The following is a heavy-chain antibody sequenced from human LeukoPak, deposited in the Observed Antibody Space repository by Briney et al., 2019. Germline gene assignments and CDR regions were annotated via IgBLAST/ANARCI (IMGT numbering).Heavy chain of an antibody. Sequence: PGGSLRLSCAASGFTFSSYGVHWVRQAPGKGLEWVGVIWHDGSKTYYIDSVKGRFTISRDNSKNTVFLQMNSLRVEDTAVYYCARDGGGGDSFDMWGQGTMVTVSS. CDR1: GFTFSSYG. J-gene: IGHJ3*02. D-gene: IGHD2-21*01. CDR3: ARDGGGGDSFDM. CDR2: IWHDGSKT. V-gene: IGHV3-33*01.